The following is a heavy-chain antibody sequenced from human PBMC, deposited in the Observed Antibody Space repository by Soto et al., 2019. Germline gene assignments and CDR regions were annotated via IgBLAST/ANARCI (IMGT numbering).Heavy chain of an antibody. D-gene: IGHD6-19*01. J-gene: IGHJ5*02. CDR3: LREAGYTSGWYVT. CDR1: GFTFSSNP. V-gene: IGHV3-30-3*01. CDR2: ISKDGTNR. Sequence: QVQLVESGGGVVQPGRSLRLSCAASGFTFSSNPMHWVRQAPGKGLEWVTIISKDGTNRYYADSVKGRFSLSRDNSKNTLSLEMNSLRSDDTAVYYCLREAGYTSGWYVTWGQGVLVIVSS.